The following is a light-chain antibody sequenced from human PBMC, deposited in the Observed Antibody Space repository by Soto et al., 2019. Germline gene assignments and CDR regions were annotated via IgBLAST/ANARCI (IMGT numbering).Light chain of an antibody. CDR1: QCISSW. CDR3: QQYNSYSFT. CDR2: KAS. J-gene: IGKJ3*01. V-gene: IGKV1-5*03. Sequence: DIQMTQSPSTLSASVGDRVTITCRASQCISSWLAWYQRKPGKAPKLLIYKASSLESGVPSRFSGSGSGTEFTLTISSLQPDDFATYYCQQYNSYSFTFGPGTKVDIK.